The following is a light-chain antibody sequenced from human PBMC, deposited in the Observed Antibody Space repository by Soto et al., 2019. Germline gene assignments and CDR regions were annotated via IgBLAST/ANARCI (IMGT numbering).Light chain of an antibody. CDR1: QSVTSSY. Sequence: EILLPQYPGTLSLSPGERVTLSCRASQSVTSSYLAWYQQKPGQAPRLLIYGASSRATGIPDRFNGSGSGTDFTLTVSRLEPEDFAVYYCQQYGSSPLTFGGGTKVDIK. CDR3: QQYGSSPLT. CDR2: GAS. V-gene: IGKV3-20*01. J-gene: IGKJ4*01.